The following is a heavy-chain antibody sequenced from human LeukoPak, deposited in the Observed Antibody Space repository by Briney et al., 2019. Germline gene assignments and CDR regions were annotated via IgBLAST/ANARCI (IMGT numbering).Heavy chain of an antibody. CDR1: GFTFSSYA. CDR3: AKRSTGYSSGWYSFDY. Sequence: GGSLRLSCAASGFTFSSYAMSWVRQAPGKGLEWVSAISGSGGSTYYADSVKGRFTISRDNSKNTLYLQMNSLRAEDTAVYYCAKRSTGYSSGWYSFDYWGQGTLVTVSS. V-gene: IGHV3-23*01. J-gene: IGHJ4*02. CDR2: ISGSGGST. D-gene: IGHD6-19*01.